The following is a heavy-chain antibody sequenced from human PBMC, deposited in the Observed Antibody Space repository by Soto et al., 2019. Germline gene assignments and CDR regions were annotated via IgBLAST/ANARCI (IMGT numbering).Heavy chain of an antibody. D-gene: IGHD2-15*01. Sequence: PGESLKISCAASGFTFSSYSMNWVRQAPGKGLEWVSYISSSSSTIYYADSVKGRFTISRDNAKNSLYLQMNSLRDEDTAVYYCAREDIQKLGWFEPWGQGTLVTVSS. CDR1: GFTFSSYS. CDR3: AREDIQKLGWFEP. V-gene: IGHV3-48*02. J-gene: IGHJ5*02. CDR2: ISSSSSTI.